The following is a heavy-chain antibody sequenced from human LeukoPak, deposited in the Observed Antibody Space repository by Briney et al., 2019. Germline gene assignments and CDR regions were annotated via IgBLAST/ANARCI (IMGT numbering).Heavy chain of an antibody. D-gene: IGHD5-24*01. CDR2: IYYSGST. Sequence: SETLSLTCTVSGGSISSYYWSWIRQPPGKGLEWIGYIYYSGSTYYNPSLKSRVTISVDTSKNQFSLKLSSVTAADTAVYYCARAGYNWGWFDPWGQGTLVTVSS. J-gene: IGHJ5*02. CDR3: ARAGYNWGWFDP. V-gene: IGHV4-59*12. CDR1: GGSISSYY.